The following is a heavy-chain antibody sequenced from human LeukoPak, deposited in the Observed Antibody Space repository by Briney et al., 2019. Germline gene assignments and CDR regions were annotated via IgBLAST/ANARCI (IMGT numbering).Heavy chain of an antibody. Sequence: SGPTLVNPTQTLTLTCAFSGFSLSTGGMCVSWIRQPPGKALEWLALIDWDDDKYYSTSLKTRLTISTDTSKTQVVLTMTNMDPVDTATYYCARTIAVAGYGMDVWGQGTTVTVSS. CDR2: IDWDDDK. V-gene: IGHV2-70*01. CDR3: ARTIAVAGYGMDV. J-gene: IGHJ6*02. D-gene: IGHD6-19*01. CDR1: GFSLSTGGMC.